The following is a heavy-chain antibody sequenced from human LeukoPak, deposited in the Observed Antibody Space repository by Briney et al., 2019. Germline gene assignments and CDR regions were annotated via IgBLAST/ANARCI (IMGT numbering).Heavy chain of an antibody. V-gene: IGHV3-49*04. CDR2: IRSRAYGGTT. CDR3: TRGDGYNWGLDY. Sequence: GGSLRLSCAASGFTFSSYAMSWVRQAPGKGLEWVSFIRSRAYGGTTEYAASVKGRFTISRDDSKSIAYLQMNSLKTEDTAVYYCTRGDGYNWGLDYWGQGTLVTVSS. J-gene: IGHJ4*02. D-gene: IGHD5-24*01. CDR1: GFTFSSYA.